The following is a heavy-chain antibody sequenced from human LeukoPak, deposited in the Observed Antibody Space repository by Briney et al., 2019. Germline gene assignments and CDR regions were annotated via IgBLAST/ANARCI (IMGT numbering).Heavy chain of an antibody. CDR1: GHTFTSYY. Sequence: ASVKVSCKASGHTFTSYYMHWVRQAPGQGLEWMGIINPSGGSTSYAQKFQGRVTMTRDMSTSTVYMELSSLRSEDTAVYYCARGAAGFLDYMDVWGKGTTVTVSS. J-gene: IGHJ6*03. CDR3: ARGAAGFLDYMDV. CDR2: INPSGGST. D-gene: IGHD3-3*01. V-gene: IGHV1-46*01.